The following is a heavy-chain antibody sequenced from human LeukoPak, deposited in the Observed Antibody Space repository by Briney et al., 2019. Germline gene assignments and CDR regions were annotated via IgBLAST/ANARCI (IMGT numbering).Heavy chain of an antibody. J-gene: IGHJ4*02. V-gene: IGHV1-2*02. D-gene: IGHD3-22*01. CDR2: INPYNGGT. CDR1: VYTFTGYC. Sequence: SVKVSCKASVYTFTGYCIHWVRQAPGQGLDGVGWINPYNGGTNYSQKFQGRVTMTMDTSISTAYMEQSGLTSDDTAIYYCARSYYDSSGDYGAYWGQGTLVTVSS. CDR3: ARSYYDSSGDYGAY.